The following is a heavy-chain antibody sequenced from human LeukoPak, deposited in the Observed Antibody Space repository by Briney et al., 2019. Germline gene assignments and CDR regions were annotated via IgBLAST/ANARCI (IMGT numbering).Heavy chain of an antibody. D-gene: IGHD2-21*02. Sequence: VASVKVSCKASGYTFTDYFIHWVRQAPGQGLEWMGWINPNIGDASYAQKFQDRVTMTRDRSINTAYMELSRLTYDATDVYYCPRMALDGGDSIGFDSWGQGTLVTVSS. V-gene: IGHV1-2*02. CDR2: INPNIGDA. J-gene: IGHJ5*01. CDR3: PRMALDGGDSIGFDS. CDR1: GYTFTDYF.